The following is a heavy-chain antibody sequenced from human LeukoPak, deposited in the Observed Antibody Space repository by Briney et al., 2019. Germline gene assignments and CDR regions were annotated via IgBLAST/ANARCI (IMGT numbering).Heavy chain of an antibody. D-gene: IGHD6-6*01. CDR2: IRYDGTDK. CDR1: GFVFDSFG. J-gene: IGHJ3*02. Sequence: GGFLRLSCAASGFVFDSFGMNWVRQAPGKGLEWVAFIRYDGTDKYYTNSVEGRFSISRDSSEDTVFLQMSNLRVDDTAVYYCAREWSSSSDVLGAFDIWGQGTMVTVSS. V-gene: IGHV3-30*02. CDR3: AREWSSSSDVLGAFDI.